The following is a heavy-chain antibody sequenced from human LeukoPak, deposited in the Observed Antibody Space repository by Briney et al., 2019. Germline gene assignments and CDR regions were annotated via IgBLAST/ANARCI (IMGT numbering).Heavy chain of an antibody. CDR1: GGSIISYY. J-gene: IGHJ6*03. CDR2: IYYSGGT. D-gene: IGHD3-22*01. V-gene: IGHV4-59*01. Sequence: SSETLSLTCTVSGGSIISYYWSWIRQPPGKGLEWIGYIYYSGGTNYNPSLKSRVTISVDTSKNQFSLKLSSVTAADTTVYYCARGLTYYYDSSGYSPLAGYMDVWGKGTTVTVSS. CDR3: ARGLTYYYDSSGYSPLAGYMDV.